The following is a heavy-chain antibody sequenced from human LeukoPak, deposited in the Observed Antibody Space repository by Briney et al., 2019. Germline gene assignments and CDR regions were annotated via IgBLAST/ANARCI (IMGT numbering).Heavy chain of an antibody. V-gene: IGHV4-38-2*02. J-gene: IGHJ1*01. CDR2: IYHSGST. CDR3: ARRRLMVRGVIRTFEYFQH. CDR1: GYSISSGYY. D-gene: IGHD3-10*01. Sequence: SETLSLTCTVSGYSISSGYYWGWIRQPPGKGLEWIGSIYHSGSTYYNPSLKSRVTISVDTSKNQFSLKLSSVTAADTAMYYCARRRLMVRGVIRTFEYFQHWGQGTLATVSS.